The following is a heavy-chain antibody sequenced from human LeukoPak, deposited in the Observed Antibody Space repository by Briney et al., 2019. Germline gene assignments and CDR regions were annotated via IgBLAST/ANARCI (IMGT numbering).Heavy chain of an antibody. CDR3: ARRSYYGSGSYYQPPGKRNWFDP. CDR1: GFTFSSYS. CDR2: ISSSSSTI. Sequence: GGSLRLSCAASGFTFSSYSMNWVRQAPGKGLEWVSYISSSSSTIYYADSVKGRFTISRDNAKNSLYLQMNSLRAKDTAVYYCARRSYYGSGSYYQPPGKRNWFDPWGQGTLVTVSS. D-gene: IGHD3-10*01. V-gene: IGHV3-48*01. J-gene: IGHJ5*02.